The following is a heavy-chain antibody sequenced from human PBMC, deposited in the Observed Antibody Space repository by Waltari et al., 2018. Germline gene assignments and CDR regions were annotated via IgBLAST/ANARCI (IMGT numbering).Heavy chain of an antibody. J-gene: IGHJ3*02. D-gene: IGHD6-19*01. V-gene: IGHV4-61*09. CDR2: IHTSGST. Sequence: QVQLQESGPGLVKPSQTLSLTCTVSGGSISSGSYYWSWIRQPAGKGLEWNGYIHTSGSTNYNPSLRSRGTISVDTSKNQFSLKLSSVTAADTAVYYCARDRGSGWLDAFDIWGQGTMVTVSS. CDR3: ARDRGSGWLDAFDI. CDR1: GGSISSGSYY.